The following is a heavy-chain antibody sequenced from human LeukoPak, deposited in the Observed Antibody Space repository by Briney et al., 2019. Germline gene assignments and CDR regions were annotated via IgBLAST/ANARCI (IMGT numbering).Heavy chain of an antibody. V-gene: IGHV3-48*03. D-gene: IGHD1-26*01. CDR3: ARDKKRLIVGTTGRAFDI. CDR1: GFNFKNYE. CDR2: IDTSGSSI. Sequence: PGGSLRLSCEASGFNFKNYEMNWVRQAPGKGLEWVSYIDTSGSSIYYADSVKGRFTISRNNAKNSLYLQMNSLRAEDTAVYYCARDKKRLIVGTTGRAFDIWGQGTMVTVSS. J-gene: IGHJ3*02.